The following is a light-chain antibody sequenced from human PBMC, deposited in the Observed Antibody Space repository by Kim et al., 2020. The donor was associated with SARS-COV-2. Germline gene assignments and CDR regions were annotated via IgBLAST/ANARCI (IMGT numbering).Light chain of an antibody. Sequence: DIQMTQSPSALSASVGDRVTITCQASQDIRNYLSWYQQKPGKAPKLLIYDATNLERGVPSRFTGSGSGSDFTLTISSLQPEDIATYFCQQYNYLITFFRGTRLEIK. CDR2: DAT. J-gene: IGKJ5*01. CDR3: QQYNYLIT. CDR1: QDIRNY. V-gene: IGKV1-33*01.